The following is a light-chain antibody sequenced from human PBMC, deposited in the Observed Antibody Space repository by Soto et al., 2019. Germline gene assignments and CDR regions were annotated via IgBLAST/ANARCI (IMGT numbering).Light chain of an antibody. J-gene: IGKJ1*01. CDR1: QSIRHY. CDR2: GAS. V-gene: IGKV1-5*01. CDR3: YHHNSYSQT. Sequence: DIQMTQSPPTLSASVGDRVTITCRASQSIRHYLAWYQQMPGKAPKLLIYGASTLQSGVPSRFSGSGSGTEFTLTISSLQPDDFGSYFCYHHNSYSQTFGQGTKVELK.